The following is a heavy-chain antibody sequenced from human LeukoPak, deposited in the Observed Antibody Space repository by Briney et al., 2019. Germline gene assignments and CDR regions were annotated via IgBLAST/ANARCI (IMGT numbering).Heavy chain of an antibody. J-gene: IGHJ4*02. V-gene: IGHV4-34*01. CDR1: GGSFSGYY. D-gene: IGHD3-22*01. CDR2: INHSGST. CDR3: ARGFNDSSGYYYDPFDY. Sequence: PSETLSLTCAVYGGSFSGYYWSWIRQPPGKGLEWIGGINHSGSTNYNPSLKSRLTISVDTSKNQFSLKLSSVTAADTAVYYCARGFNDSSGYYYDPFDYWGQGTLVTVSS.